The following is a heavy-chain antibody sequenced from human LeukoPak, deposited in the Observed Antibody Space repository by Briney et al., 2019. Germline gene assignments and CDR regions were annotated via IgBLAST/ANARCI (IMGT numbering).Heavy chain of an antibody. CDR2: INQHESEK. J-gene: IGHJ4*02. Sequence: GGSLRPSCAVSGFTFSDYWMSWVRQAPGKGLEWVANINQHESEKYYVDSVKGRFTISRDNSKDTLYLQMNSLRAEDTAVYYCTAGSYYSPDYWGQGTLVTVSS. CDR3: TAGSYYSPDY. V-gene: IGHV3-7*03. D-gene: IGHD1-26*01. CDR1: GFTFSDYW.